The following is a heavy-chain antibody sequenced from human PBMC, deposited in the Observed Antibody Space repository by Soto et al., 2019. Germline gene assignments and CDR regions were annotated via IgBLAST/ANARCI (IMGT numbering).Heavy chain of an antibody. CDR2: IYYSGST. V-gene: IGHV4-59*01. CDR1: GGSISSYY. CDR3: ASFCGYLKAVVY. D-gene: IGHD5-12*01. J-gene: IGHJ4*02. Sequence: SETLSLTCTVSGGSISSYYWSWIRQPPGKGLEWIGYIYYSGSTNYNPSLKSRVTISVDTSKNQFSLKLSSVTAADTAVYYCASFCGYLKAVVYWGQGTLVTVSS.